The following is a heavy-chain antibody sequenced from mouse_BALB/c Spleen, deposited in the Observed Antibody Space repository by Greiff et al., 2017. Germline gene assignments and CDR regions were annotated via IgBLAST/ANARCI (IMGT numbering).Heavy chain of an antibody. CDR3: ARGDGYRYYYAMDY. V-gene: IGHV5-17*02. D-gene: IGHD2-3*01. Sequence: DVKLVESGGGLVQPGGSRKLSCAASGFTFSSFGMHWVRQAPEKGLEWVAYISSGSSTIYYADTVKGRFTISRDNPKNTLFLQMTSLRSEDTAMYYCARGDGYRYYYAMDYWGQGTSVTVSS. CDR2: ISSGSSTI. J-gene: IGHJ4*01. CDR1: GFTFSSFG.